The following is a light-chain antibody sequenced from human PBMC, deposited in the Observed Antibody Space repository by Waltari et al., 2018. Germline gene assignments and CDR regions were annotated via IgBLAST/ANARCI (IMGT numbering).Light chain of an antibody. CDR3: EQTSTFPYT. CDR1: QGISSR. CDR2: VAS. V-gene: IGKV1-12*02. Sequence: DIQMIQSPSYVSASVGDTVTTTGLASQGISSRLTWYQQKPGKAPNLLTYVASTVQSGVPSRFSVSGSGTDFTLTITNLQPEDFATYYCEQTSTFPYTFGQGTKLDIK. J-gene: IGKJ2*01.